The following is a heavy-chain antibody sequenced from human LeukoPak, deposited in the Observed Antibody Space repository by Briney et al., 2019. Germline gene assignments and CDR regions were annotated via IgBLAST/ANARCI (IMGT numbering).Heavy chain of an antibody. J-gene: IGHJ4*02. D-gene: IGHD1-26*01. Sequence: PSETLSLTCSVSGVSVTSIIYYWSWIRQAPGKGLEWIGYIFDSGTTAYNPSLKSRVTMSLDTSKNQFSLRLESVTAADTAVYYCVRDRELNYWGQGTLVTVSS. CDR1: GVSVTSIIYY. CDR3: VRDRELNY. CDR2: IFDSGTT. V-gene: IGHV4-61*01.